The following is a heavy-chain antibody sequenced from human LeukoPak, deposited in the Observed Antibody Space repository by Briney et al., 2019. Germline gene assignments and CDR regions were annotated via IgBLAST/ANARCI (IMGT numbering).Heavy chain of an antibody. CDR1: TYTFTAYY. CDR3: AREGAISDAFDI. CDR2: INPNSGDT. Sequence: ASVKVSCKASTYTFTAYYMHWVRQAPGHGLEWMGRINPNSGDTVFGENFQGRVTMTRDTSNSTAYMEMRGLRSDDTAVYYCAREGAISDAFDIWGQGTMVTVSS. J-gene: IGHJ3*02. V-gene: IGHV1-2*06.